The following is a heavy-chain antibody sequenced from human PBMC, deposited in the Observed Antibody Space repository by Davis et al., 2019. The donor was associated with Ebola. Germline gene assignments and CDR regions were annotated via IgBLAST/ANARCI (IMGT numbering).Heavy chain of an antibody. Sequence: SETLSLTCAVYGGSFSGYYWSWIRQPPGKGLEWIGEINHSGSTNYNPSLKSRVTISVDTSKNQFSLKLSSVTAADTAVYYCAGCLIGYCSSATWENYYYGMDVWGQGTTVTVSS. CDR2: INHSGST. CDR1: GGSFSGYY. J-gene: IGHJ6*02. V-gene: IGHV4-34*01. D-gene: IGHD2-2*01. CDR3: AGCLIGYCSSATWENYYYGMDV.